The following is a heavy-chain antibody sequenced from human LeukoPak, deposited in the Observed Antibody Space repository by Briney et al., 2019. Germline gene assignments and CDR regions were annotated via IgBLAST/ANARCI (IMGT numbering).Heavy chain of an antibody. CDR1: GFTFSIYD. V-gene: IGHV3-13*01. Sequence: GGSLRLSCAASGFTFSIYDMHWVRQVTGKGLEWVSGIDTAGGTYYPDSVKGRFTISRDNSKNTLYLQMDSLRYEDTAVYYCAKSSPVQLWLSADAFDLWGQGTMVTVSS. D-gene: IGHD5-18*01. CDR2: IDTAGGT. CDR3: AKSSPVQLWLSADAFDL. J-gene: IGHJ3*01.